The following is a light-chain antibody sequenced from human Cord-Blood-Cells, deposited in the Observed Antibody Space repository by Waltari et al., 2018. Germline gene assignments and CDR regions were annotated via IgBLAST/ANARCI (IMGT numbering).Light chain of an antibody. Sequence: DILLPQSPATLSLSQRERATLSCRASQSVSSYLPWYQQKPGQAPRLLIYDTSNRATGIPARFSGSVSGTDFTLTISSLEPEDFAVYYCQQRSNWTFTFGQGTRLEI. CDR1: QSVSSY. CDR3: QQRSNWTFT. V-gene: IGKV3-11*01. CDR2: DTS. J-gene: IGKJ5*01.